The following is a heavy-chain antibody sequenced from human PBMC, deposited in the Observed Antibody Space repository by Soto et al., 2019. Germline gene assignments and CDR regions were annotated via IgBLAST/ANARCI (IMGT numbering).Heavy chain of an antibody. V-gene: IGHV3-74*01. Sequence: EVQLVESGGGLVQPGGSLRVSSAASGFTFGSNWMNWVRQAPGKGLVWVSRIDSDGSSTTYADSVKGRFTTSRDNAKNTLYLQMSSLRVEDTAVYYCARGRPYGMDVWGQGTTVTVSS. J-gene: IGHJ6*02. CDR3: ARGRPYGMDV. CDR2: IDSDGSST. CDR1: GFTFGSNW.